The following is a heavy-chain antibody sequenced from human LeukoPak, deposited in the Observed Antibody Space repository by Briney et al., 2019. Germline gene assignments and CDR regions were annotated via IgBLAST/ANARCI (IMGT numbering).Heavy chain of an antibody. CDR2: INWNGGGT. CDR3: AKHMRATNTYSFFGLDV. V-gene: IGHV3-9*01. CDR1: GFTFKDYG. Sequence: GGSLRLSCAATGFTFKDYGMHWVRQPPGKGLEWVSSINWNGGGTDYADSVKGRFTVSRDNAKNSLYLQLSSLRPEDTALYYCAKHMRATNTYSFFGLDVWGQGTTVTVSS. J-gene: IGHJ6*02. D-gene: IGHD1-26*01.